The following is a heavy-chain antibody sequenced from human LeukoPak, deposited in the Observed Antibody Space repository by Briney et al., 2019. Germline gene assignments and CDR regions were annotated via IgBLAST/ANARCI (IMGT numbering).Heavy chain of an antibody. Sequence: GGSLRLSCAASGFTFNSYWMHWVRQAPGKGLVWVSRINSDGSSTSYADSVRGRFTISRDNAKNSLYLQMNSLRAEDTAVYYCARFARFGDLQGGGYFDYWGQGTLATVSS. D-gene: IGHD3-16*01. CDR2: INSDGSST. V-gene: IGHV3-74*01. J-gene: IGHJ4*02. CDR1: GFTFNSYW. CDR3: ARFARFGDLQGGGYFDY.